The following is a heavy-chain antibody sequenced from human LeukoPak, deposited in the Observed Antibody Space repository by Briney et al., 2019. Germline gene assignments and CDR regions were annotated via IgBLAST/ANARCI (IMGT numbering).Heavy chain of an antibody. CDR2: IKSDGST. CDR1: GFTFSSYW. Sequence: GSLRLSCAASGFTFSSYWMHWVRQAPGKGLVWVSRIKSDGSTRYADSVKGRFTISRDNAKNTVSLQMNSLRAEDTGVYYCARAPSEIGGYYPEYFRHWGQGTLVTVSP. J-gene: IGHJ1*01. V-gene: IGHV3-74*01. CDR3: ARAPSEIGGYYPEYFRH. D-gene: IGHD3-22*01.